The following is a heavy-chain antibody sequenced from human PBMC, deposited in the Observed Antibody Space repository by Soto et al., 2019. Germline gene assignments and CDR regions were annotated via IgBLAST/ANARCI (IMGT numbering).Heavy chain of an antibody. D-gene: IGHD2-8*01. CDR3: ASGTNGAFFVY. J-gene: IGHJ4*02. Sequence: QVQLVESGGGLVKPGGSLRLSCAASGFTFSDYYMSWIRQAPGKGLAWVSYISSRSSTIFYEDSVKGRSTISRDNVKNSLYLQMNSLRAEDTAVYYCASGTNGAFFVYWGQGILVTVSS. CDR2: ISSRSSTI. V-gene: IGHV3-11*01. CDR1: GFTFSDYY.